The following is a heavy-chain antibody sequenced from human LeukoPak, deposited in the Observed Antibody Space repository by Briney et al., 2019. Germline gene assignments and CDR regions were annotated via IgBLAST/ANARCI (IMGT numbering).Heavy chain of an antibody. CDR2: IYTSEST. Sequence: SETLSLTCTVSGGSISSYYWSWIRQPAGKGLEWIGRIYTSESTNYNPSLKSRVTISVDKSKNQFSLKLSSVTAADTAVYYCARDRGYYGDYGFDYWGQGTLVTVSS. CDR3: ARDRGYYGDYGFDY. J-gene: IGHJ4*02. D-gene: IGHD4-17*01. V-gene: IGHV4-4*07. CDR1: GGSISSYY.